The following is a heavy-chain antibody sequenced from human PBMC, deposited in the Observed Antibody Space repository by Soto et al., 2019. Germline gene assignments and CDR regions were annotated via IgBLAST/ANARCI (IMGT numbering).Heavy chain of an antibody. CDR3: ARDRLGSNGDY. CDR1: GYTFTSYG. V-gene: IGHV1-18*04. J-gene: IGHJ4*02. Sequence: GASVKVSGKASGYTFTSYGISWLRQAPGQGLEWMGWISAYNDNINYAQNFQGRVTMTTDTSTSTAYMELRSLRPDDTAVYYCARDRLGSNGDYWGQGTLVTVSS. CDR2: ISAYNDNI. D-gene: IGHD1-1*01.